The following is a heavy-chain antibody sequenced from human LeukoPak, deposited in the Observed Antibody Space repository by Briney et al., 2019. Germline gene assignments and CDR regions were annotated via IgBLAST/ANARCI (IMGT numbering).Heavy chain of an antibody. CDR3: ARIGLNYDFWSGYYY. D-gene: IGHD3-3*01. Sequence: PSETLSLTCTASGYSISSGYYWGWIRQPPGKGLEWIGSIYHSGSTYYNPSLKSRVTISVDTSKNQFSLKLSSVTAADTAVYYCARIGLNYDFWSGYYYWGQGTLVTVSS. J-gene: IGHJ4*02. CDR2: IYHSGST. V-gene: IGHV4-38-2*02. CDR1: GYSISSGYY.